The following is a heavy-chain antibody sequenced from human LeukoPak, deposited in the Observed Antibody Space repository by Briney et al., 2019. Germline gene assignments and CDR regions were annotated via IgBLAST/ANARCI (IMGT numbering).Heavy chain of an antibody. J-gene: IGHJ4*02. CDR1: GFTFDDYA. CDR2: INWNSGII. D-gene: IGHD6-13*01. CDR3: ARDDDMAAGGY. V-gene: IGHV3-9*01. Sequence: PGGSLRLSCAASGFTFDDYAMHWVRQAPGKGLEWVSGINWNSGIIGYADSVKGRFTISRDNTKNSLYLQMNSLRAEDTAVYYCARDDDMAAGGYWGQGTLVTVSS.